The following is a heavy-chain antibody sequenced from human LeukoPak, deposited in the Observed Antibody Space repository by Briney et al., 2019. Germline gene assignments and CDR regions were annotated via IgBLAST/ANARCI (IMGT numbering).Heavy chain of an antibody. CDR3: ASPGSGWYMPVDY. CDR1: GYSISSGYY. Sequence: SETLSLTCTVSGYSISSGYYWGWMRQPPGKGLDWIGSIYHSGSTYYNPSLKSRVTISVDTSKNQFSLKLSSVTAADTAVYYCASPGSGWYMPVDYWGQGTLVTVSS. D-gene: IGHD6-19*01. J-gene: IGHJ4*02. CDR2: IYHSGST. V-gene: IGHV4-38-2*02.